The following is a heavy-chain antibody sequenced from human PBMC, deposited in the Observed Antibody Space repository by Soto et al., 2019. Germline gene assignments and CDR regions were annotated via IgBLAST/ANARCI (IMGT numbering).Heavy chain of an antibody. J-gene: IGHJ6*03. D-gene: IGHD3-10*01. Sequence: GGSLRLSCAASGFTFSDYYMSWIRKAPGKGLEWVSYISSSGSTIYYADSVKGRFTISRDNAKNSLYLQMNSLRAEDTAVYYCARSTAYGSGSYYPNYYYYYYMDVWGKGTTVTVSS. CDR1: GFTFSDYY. V-gene: IGHV3-11*01. CDR3: ARSTAYGSGSYYPNYYYYYYMDV. CDR2: ISSSGSTI.